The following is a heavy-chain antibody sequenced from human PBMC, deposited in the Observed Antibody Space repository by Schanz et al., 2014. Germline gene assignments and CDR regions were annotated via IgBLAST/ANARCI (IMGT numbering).Heavy chain of an antibody. CDR1: GFTFSSYA. Sequence: EVQLLESGGGLVQPGGSLRLSCAASGFTFSSYAMSWVRQAPGKGLEWVSSFNDGGVNKYYADSVKGRFTISRDNSKNTLYLQMNSLRPEDTAVYYCARDGEAAAGCDYWGQGTLVTVSS. D-gene: IGHD6-13*01. CDR3: ARDGEAAAGCDY. CDR2: FNDGGVNK. V-gene: IGHV3-23*01. J-gene: IGHJ4*02.